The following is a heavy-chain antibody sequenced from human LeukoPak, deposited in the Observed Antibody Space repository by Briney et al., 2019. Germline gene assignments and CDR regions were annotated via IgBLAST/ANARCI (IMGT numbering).Heavy chain of an antibody. V-gene: IGHV4-4*09. CDR1: GGSISSYY. D-gene: IGHD5-18*01. Sequence: SETLSLTCTVSGGSISSYYCSWIRQPPGKGLEWIGYIYTSGSTNYNPSLKSRVTISVDTSKNQFSLKLSSVTAADTAVYYCARQYTAMVIDYWGQGTLVTVSS. CDR2: IYTSGST. CDR3: ARQYTAMVIDY. J-gene: IGHJ4*02.